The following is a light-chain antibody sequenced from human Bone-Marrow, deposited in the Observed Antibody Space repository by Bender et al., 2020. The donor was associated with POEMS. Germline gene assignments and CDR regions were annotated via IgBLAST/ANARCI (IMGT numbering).Light chain of an antibody. CDR2: EGN. Sequence: QSALTQPASVSGSPGQSITISCTGTSSDVGSYNLVSWYQQHPGKAPALIIYEGNKRPSGISYRFSASKSGNTASLTISGLQTEDEADYYCCSYAVSGTYVFGTGTTVTVL. V-gene: IGLV2-23*01. CDR1: SSDVGSYNL. J-gene: IGLJ1*01. CDR3: CSYAVSGTYV.